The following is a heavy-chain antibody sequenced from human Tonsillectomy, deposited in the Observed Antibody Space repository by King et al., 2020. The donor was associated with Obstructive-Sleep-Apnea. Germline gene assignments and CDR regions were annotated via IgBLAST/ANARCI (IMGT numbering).Heavy chain of an antibody. V-gene: IGHV1-8*01. D-gene: IGHD3-10*01. J-gene: IGHJ4*02. CDR1: GYTFTGYD. CDR3: VRRVGQYGSGSYWPF. CDR2: MNPYSGNT. Sequence: VQLVESGAEVKKPGASVKVSCRASGYTFTGYDINWVRQATGQGLEWMGWMNPYSGNTGYAERFQGRVTMTRDTSISTAYMELSSLRSEDTGVYYCVRRVGQYGSGSYWPFWGQGTLVTVSS.